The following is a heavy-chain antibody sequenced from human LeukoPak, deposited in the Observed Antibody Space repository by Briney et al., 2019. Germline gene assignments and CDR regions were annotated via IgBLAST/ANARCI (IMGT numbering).Heavy chain of an antibody. CDR2: INPNSGGT. CDR1: GYTFTGYY. V-gene: IGHV1-2*04. Sequence: GASVKVSCKASGYTFTGYYMHWVRQAPGQGLEWMGWINPNSGGTNYAQKFQGWVTMTRDTSISTAYMELSRLRSDDTAVYYCARDLWFGAIYFDCWGQGTLVTVSS. J-gene: IGHJ4*02. CDR3: ARDLWFGAIYFDC. D-gene: IGHD3-10*01.